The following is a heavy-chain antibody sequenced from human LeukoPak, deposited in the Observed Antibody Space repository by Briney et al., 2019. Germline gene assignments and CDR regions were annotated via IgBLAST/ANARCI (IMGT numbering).Heavy chain of an antibody. CDR2: INHGGST. Sequence: PSETLSLTCAVYGGSFSDYYWSWIRQPPGKGLEWIGEINHGGSTNYNPSLMSRVTISVDTSKNQFSLKLSSVTAADTAVYYCARDRVYYDSSGYYLYYFDYWGQGTLVTVSS. J-gene: IGHJ4*02. CDR1: GGSFSDYY. V-gene: IGHV4-34*01. D-gene: IGHD3-22*01. CDR3: ARDRVYYDSSGYYLYYFDY.